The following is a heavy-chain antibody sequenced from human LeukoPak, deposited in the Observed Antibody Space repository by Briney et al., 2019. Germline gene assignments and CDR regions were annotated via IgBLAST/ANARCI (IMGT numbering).Heavy chain of an antibody. J-gene: IGHJ4*02. CDR1: GFTFSDYA. V-gene: IGHV3-23*01. Sequence: GGSLRLSCAASGFTFSDYALGWVRQAPGRGLEWVATLSGSGAGTYYSDSVQGRFTISRDNSKRTLFLQMNSLRAEDTAVYYCTTDRPAMVRPIDYWGQGTLVTVSS. D-gene: IGHD3-10*01. CDR2: LSGSGAGT. CDR3: TTDRPAMVRPIDY.